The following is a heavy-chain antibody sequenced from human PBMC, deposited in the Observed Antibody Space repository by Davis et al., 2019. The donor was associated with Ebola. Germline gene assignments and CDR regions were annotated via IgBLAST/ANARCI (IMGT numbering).Heavy chain of an antibody. V-gene: IGHV3-48*03. Sequence: GESLKISCAASGFTFSSYEMNWVRQAPGKGLEWISYISSSGSTIYYADAVKGRFTISRDNAKNSLYLQMNSLRAEDTAVYYCARGDRDDYVWGSYRRYFDYWGQGTLGTVSS. CDR1: GFTFSSYE. D-gene: IGHD3-16*02. CDR2: ISSSGSTI. CDR3: ARGDRDDYVWGSYRRYFDY. J-gene: IGHJ4*02.